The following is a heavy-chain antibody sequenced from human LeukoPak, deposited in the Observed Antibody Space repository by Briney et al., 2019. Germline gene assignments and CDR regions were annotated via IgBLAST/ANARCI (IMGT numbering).Heavy chain of an antibody. CDR3: ARGGYSHSRYYYYMDV. CDR2: ISSTSAYI. Sequence: PGGSLRLSCAASGFAFSTYSMIWVRQAPGKGLEWVSSISSTSAYIYYADSLKGRFTISRDNAKNSLYLQTNSLRAEDTAVYYCARGGYSHSRYYYYMDVWGIGTAVTVSS. V-gene: IGHV3-21*06. J-gene: IGHJ6*03. D-gene: IGHD1-1*01. CDR1: GFAFSTYS.